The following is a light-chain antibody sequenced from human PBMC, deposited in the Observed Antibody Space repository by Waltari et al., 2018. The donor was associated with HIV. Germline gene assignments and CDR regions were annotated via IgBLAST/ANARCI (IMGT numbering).Light chain of an antibody. CDR1: SRDVGTYNY. CDR2: DVK. J-gene: IGLJ1*01. Sequence: QSALTQPASVSGSPGQSITISCTGSSRDVGTYNYISWYQQHPGTVPKLIIYDVKERPSGVSDRVSGSKSGTTASLTISGLQAEDEADYYCCSFANPNFLFGSGTKVTVL. V-gene: IGLV2-23*02. CDR3: CSFANPNFL.